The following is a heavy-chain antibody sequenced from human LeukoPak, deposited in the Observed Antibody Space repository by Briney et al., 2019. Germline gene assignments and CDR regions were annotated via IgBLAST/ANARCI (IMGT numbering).Heavy chain of an antibody. CDR3: ATVIGYCSSTSCPLPDY. J-gene: IGHJ4*02. Sequence: ASVKVSCKVSVYTLTELSMHWVRQAPGKGLEWMGGFDPEDGETIYAQKFQGRVTMTEDTSADTAYMELSSLRSEDTAVYYCATVIGYCSSTSCPLPDYWGQGTLVTVSS. CDR2: FDPEDGET. CDR1: VYTLTELS. V-gene: IGHV1-24*01. D-gene: IGHD2-2*01.